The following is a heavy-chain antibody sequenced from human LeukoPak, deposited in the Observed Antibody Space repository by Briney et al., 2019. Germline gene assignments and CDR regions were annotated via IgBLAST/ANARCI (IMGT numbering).Heavy chain of an antibody. CDR2: IYYSGST. CDR3: ARAVAVFGTYYYMDV. V-gene: IGHV4-61*05. J-gene: IGHJ6*03. CDR1: GGSISSSSYY. Sequence: SETLSLTCTVSGGSISSSSYYWGWIRQPPGKGLEWIGYIYYSGSTNYNPSLKSRVTISVDTSKNQFSLKLSSVTAADTAVYYCARAVAVFGTYYYMDVWGKGTTVTVSS. D-gene: IGHD6-19*01.